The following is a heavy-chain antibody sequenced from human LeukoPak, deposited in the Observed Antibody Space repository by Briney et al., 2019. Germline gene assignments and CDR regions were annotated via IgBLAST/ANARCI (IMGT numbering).Heavy chain of an antibody. Sequence: LSLTCAVYGGSFSGYYWSWIRQAPGKGLEWLSYISGSSNYINYADSVRGRFTISRDNAKNSLYLQMNSLRADDTAVYYCATGSQIRQADYWGQGTLVTVSS. D-gene: IGHD3-10*01. J-gene: IGHJ4*02. CDR2: ISGSSNYI. CDR3: ATGSQIRQADY. V-gene: IGHV3-11*03. CDR1: GGSFSGYY.